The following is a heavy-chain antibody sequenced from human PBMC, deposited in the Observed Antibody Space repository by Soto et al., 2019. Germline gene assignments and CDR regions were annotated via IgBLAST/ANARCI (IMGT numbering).Heavy chain of an antibody. CDR3: ARDLATYRPPNYYYGMDV. J-gene: IGHJ6*02. CDR2: INAGNGNT. CDR1: GYTFTSYA. D-gene: IGHD1-26*01. Sequence: ASVKVSCKASGYTFTSYAMHWVRQAPGQRLEWMGWINAGNGNTKYSQKFQGRVTITRDTSASTAYMELSSLRSEDTAVYYCARDLATYRPPNYYYGMDVWGQGTTVTVSS. V-gene: IGHV1-3*01.